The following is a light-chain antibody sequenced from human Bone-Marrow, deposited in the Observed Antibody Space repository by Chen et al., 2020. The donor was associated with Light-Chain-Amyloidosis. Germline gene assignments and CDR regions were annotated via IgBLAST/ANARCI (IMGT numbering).Light chain of an antibody. CDR1: DLPTKY. Sequence: SYELTQPLSVSVFPGQTARITCSGDDLPTKYAYWYQQKPGQAPVLVIHRDTERPSVISERFSGSSSGTTATLTISGVQAEDEADYHCQSADSSGTYEVIFGGGTKLTVL. J-gene: IGLJ2*01. CDR3: QSADSSGTYEVI. CDR2: RDT. V-gene: IGLV3-25*03.